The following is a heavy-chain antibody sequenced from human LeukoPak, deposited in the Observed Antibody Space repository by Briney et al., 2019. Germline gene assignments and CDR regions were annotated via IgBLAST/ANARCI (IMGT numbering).Heavy chain of an antibody. CDR2: INHSGST. J-gene: IGHJ4*02. V-gene: IGHV4-34*01. Sequence: PSETLSLTCAVYGGSFSGYYWTWIRQPPGNGLEWIAEINHSGSTNYNPSLKSRVTISVDTSKNQFSLKLSSETAADTAVYYCARANLTHTYYFDYWGQGTLVTVSS. D-gene: IGHD4/OR15-4a*01. CDR3: ARANLTHTYYFDY. CDR1: GGSFSGYY.